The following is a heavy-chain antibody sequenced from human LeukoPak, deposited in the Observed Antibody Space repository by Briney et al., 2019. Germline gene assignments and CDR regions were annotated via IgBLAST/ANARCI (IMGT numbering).Heavy chain of an antibody. CDR3: ARGGNNWNYRAYFDY. CDR1: GFTFSNYG. D-gene: IGHD1-7*01. CDR2: IWYDGSNK. V-gene: IGHV3-33*01. J-gene: IGHJ4*02. Sequence: GGSLRLSCAASGFTFSNYGMHWLRQAPGKGLEWVAVIWYDGSNKHYADSVKGRFTTSRDNSKNMLYLQMNSLRAEDTAVYYCARGGNNWNYRAYFDYWGQGTLVTVFS.